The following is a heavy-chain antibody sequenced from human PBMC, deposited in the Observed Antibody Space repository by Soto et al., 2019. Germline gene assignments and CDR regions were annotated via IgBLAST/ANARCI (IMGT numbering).Heavy chain of an antibody. CDR2: ISAYNGNT. Sequence: ASVKVSCKASGYTFTSYGISWVRQAPGQGLEWMGWISAYNGNTNYAQKLQGRVTMTTDTSTSTAYMELRSLRSDDTAVYYCARSLEGLLWFKELLGYFDYWGQGTLVTVSS. D-gene: IGHD3-10*01. CDR1: GYTFTSYG. CDR3: ARSLEGLLWFKELLGYFDY. V-gene: IGHV1-18*01. J-gene: IGHJ4*02.